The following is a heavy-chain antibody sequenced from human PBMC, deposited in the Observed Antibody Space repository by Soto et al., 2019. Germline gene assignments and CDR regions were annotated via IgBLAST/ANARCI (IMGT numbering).Heavy chain of an antibody. CDR2: ILYDGSKQ. Sequence: QVHLVESGGGVAQPGRSLRLSCAASGFTLSTYTMHWVRQAPGQGLEWVAVILYDGSKQYYADSVKGRFTISRDSSKNTLYLQMNSLSIEDTAVYYCARESSAFDIWGQGTMVTVSS. CDR1: GFTLSTYT. V-gene: IGHV3-30-3*01. CDR3: ARESSAFDI. J-gene: IGHJ3*02.